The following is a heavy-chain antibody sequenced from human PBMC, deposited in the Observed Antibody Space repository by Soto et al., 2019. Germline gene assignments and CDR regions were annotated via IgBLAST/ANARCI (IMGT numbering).Heavy chain of an antibody. D-gene: IGHD1-26*01. CDR3: ARGDRGAFDL. CDR1: GFTFSSYA. V-gene: IGHV3-74*02. J-gene: IGHJ3*01. CDR2: IHSDGSST. Sequence: VQLVESGGGVVQPGRSLRLSCAASGFTFSSYAMHWVRQAPGKGLVWVSRIHSDGSSTTYADSVKGRFTISRDNARNTVYLQMNGLRAEDTAVYFCARGDRGAFDLWGQGTVLTVSS.